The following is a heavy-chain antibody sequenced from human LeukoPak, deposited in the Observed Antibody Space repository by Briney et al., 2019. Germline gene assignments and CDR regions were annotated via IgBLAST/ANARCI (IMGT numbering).Heavy chain of an antibody. Sequence: GGSLRLSCAASGFTFSSYAMSWVRQAPGKGLEWVSAISGSGGSTYYADSVKGRFTISRDNSKNTLYLQMNSLRAEDTAVYYCAKADVGVWGSFDSFDYWGQGTLVTVSS. CDR3: AKADVGVWGSFDSFDY. V-gene: IGHV3-23*01. J-gene: IGHJ4*02. CDR1: GFTFSSYA. D-gene: IGHD3-16*01. CDR2: ISGSGGST.